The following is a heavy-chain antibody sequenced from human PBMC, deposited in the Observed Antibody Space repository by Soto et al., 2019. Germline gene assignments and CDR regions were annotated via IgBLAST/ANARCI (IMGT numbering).Heavy chain of an antibody. V-gene: IGHV1-69*01. D-gene: IGHD3-10*01. CDR1: GGTFSSYA. J-gene: IGHJ6*02. Sequence: QVQLVQSGAEVKKPGSSVKVSCKASGGTFSSYAISWVRQAPGQGLEWMGGIIPIFGTANYAQKFQGRVTITEEESPSAGYMGLSSLRSEDTAVYYCARGEGGVTMVRGVITNQTHYYGMDVWGQGTTVTVSS. CDR2: IIPIFGTA. CDR3: ARGEGGVTMVRGVITNQTHYYGMDV.